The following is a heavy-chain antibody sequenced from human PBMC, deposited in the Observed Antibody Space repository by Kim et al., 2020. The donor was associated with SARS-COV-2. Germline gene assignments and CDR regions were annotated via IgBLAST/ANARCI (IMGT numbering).Heavy chain of an antibody. V-gene: IGHV3-23*01. CDR1: GFTFSSFD. CDR2: ISDTGGST. D-gene: IGHD3-10*01. CDR3: AKLSRIYYGSGSYLDY. J-gene: IGHJ4*02. Sequence: GGSLRLSCAASGFTFSSFDMTWVRQAPGKGLEWVSTISDTGGSTYYADSVKGRFTTSRDNSKNTLYLQMDSLRAEDTAVYYCAKLSRIYYGSGSYLDYWGQGTLVTVSS.